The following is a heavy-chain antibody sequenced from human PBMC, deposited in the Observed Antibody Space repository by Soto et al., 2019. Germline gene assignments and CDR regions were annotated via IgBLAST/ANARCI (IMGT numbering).Heavy chain of an antibody. CDR3: ARLPLLYCNPGYHCVVAAI. J-gene: IGHJ4*02. Sequence: QLLESGPGLVKPSETLSLTCTVSGGSISSSSYYWGWIRQPPGKGLEWIGSIYYSGSTYYNPSLKSRVTISADPSKNQFSLKLSSVTAADTAVYYCARLPLLYCNPGYHCVVAAIWGQGTLVTVSS. CDR2: IYYSGST. D-gene: IGHD2-15*01. V-gene: IGHV4-39*01. CDR1: GGSISSSSYY.